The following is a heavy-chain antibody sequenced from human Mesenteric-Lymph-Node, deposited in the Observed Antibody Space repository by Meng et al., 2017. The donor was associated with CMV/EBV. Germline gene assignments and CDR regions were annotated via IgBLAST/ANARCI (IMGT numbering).Heavy chain of an antibody. CDR1: FTSCD. CDR3: ARGMGRITIFGVAPNWFDP. V-gene: IGHV1-8*03. D-gene: IGHD3-3*01. Sequence: FTSCDINWVRQATGQGLEWMGWMNPNSGNTGYAQKFQGRVTITRNTSISTAYMELSSLRSEDTAVYYCARGMGRITIFGVAPNWFDPWGQGTLVTVSS. J-gene: IGHJ5*02. CDR2: MNPNSGNT.